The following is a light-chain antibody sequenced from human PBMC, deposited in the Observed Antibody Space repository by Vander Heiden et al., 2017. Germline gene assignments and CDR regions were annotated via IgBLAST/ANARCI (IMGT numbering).Light chain of an antibody. Sequence: DIQMSQSPSILSASISHRVSITCRASHSISGWLAWYQQKPGQAPHLLIYKASTLQSGVPSRFSGRGSGTEFTLAISSLQPDDLATYFCQQYSAYPWTFGQGTKVEMK. CDR1: HSISGW. CDR2: KAS. V-gene: IGKV1-5*03. CDR3: QQYSAYPWT. J-gene: IGKJ1*01.